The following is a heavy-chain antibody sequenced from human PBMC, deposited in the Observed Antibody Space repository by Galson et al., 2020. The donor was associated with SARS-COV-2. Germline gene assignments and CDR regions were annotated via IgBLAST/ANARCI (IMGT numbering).Heavy chain of an antibody. V-gene: IGHV3-48*01. D-gene: IGHD2-15*01. CDR1: GFTFSSYS. J-gene: IGHJ4*02. CDR2: ISSTSSTI. Sequence: GESLKISCAASGFTFSSYSMNWVRQAPGKGLEWVSYISSTSSTIHYADSVKGRFTISRDNAKNSLYLQMNSLRAEDTAVYYCARGWGCVGGSCYSDCWGQGTLVTVSS. CDR3: ARGWGCVGGSCYSDC.